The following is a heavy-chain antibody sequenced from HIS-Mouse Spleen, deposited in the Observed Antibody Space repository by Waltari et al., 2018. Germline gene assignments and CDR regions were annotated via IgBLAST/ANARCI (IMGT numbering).Heavy chain of an antibody. CDR3: ARDRELYFDY. D-gene: IGHD1-26*01. V-gene: IGHV4-39*07. CDR2: IYYSGST. J-gene: IGHJ4*02. CDR1: GVSISSSSYY. Sequence: QLQLQESGPGLVKPSETLSLPCTVSGVSISSSSYYWGWIRQPPGKGLEWIGSIYYSGSTYYNPSLKSRVTISVDTSKNQFSLKLSSVTAADTAVYYCARDRELYFDYWGQGTLVTVSS.